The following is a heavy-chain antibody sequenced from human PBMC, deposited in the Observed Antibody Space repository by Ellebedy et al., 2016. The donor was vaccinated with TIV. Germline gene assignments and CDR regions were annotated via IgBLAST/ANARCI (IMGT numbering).Heavy chain of an antibody. CDR2: ISDDGTEK. D-gene: IGHD1-26*01. V-gene: IGHV3-30*18. J-gene: IGHJ6*02. CDR1: GFTLRTYG. CDR3: AEEGGPSRGASGMDV. Sequence: GESLKISCAASGFTLRTYGTHWVRQAPGKGPEWVAFISDDGTEKYYADSVKGQFTISRDISKNTFYLQMNSLRADDTAVYFCAEEGGPSRGASGMDVWGQGTTVSVSS.